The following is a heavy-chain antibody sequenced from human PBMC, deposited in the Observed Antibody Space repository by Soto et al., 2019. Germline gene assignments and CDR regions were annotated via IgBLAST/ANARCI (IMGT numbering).Heavy chain of an antibody. J-gene: IGHJ4*02. Sequence: QITLKESGPTLVKPTQTLTLTCTFSGFSLSNRGVGVGWLCQPPGKALEWLALIYWDDDKSYSPSLKRRLTSTKYTSKNQVVLTMTYMDPVYTATYYCAHGPKLWFGEYYFDYWGQGTLVTVSS. V-gene: IGHV2-5*02. CDR3: AHGPKLWFGEYYFDY. CDR1: GFSLSNRGVG. D-gene: IGHD3-10*01. CDR2: IYWDDDK.